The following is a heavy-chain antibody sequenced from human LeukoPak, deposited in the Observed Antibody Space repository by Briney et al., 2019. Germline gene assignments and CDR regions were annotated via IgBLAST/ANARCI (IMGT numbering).Heavy chain of an antibody. V-gene: IGHV4-59*12. D-gene: IGHD6-19*01. CDR1: GGSISSYY. CDR2: IYYSGST. CDR3: ARSLGLDSSGWMNWFDP. J-gene: IGHJ5*02. Sequence: SETLSLTCTVSGGSISSYYWSWIRQPPGKGLEWIGYIYYSGSTNYNPSLKSRVTISVDTSKNQFSLKLSSVTAADTAVYYCARSLGLDSSGWMNWFDPWGQGTLVTVSS.